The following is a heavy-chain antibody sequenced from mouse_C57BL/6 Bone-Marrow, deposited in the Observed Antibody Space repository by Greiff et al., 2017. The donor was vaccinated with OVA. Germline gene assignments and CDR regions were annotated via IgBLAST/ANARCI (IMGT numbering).Heavy chain of an antibody. D-gene: IGHD1-1*01. CDR1: GYTFTDYE. CDR3: TRPHYGSSFDY. CDR2: IDPETGGT. J-gene: IGHJ2*01. V-gene: IGHV1-15*01. Sequence: QVQLQQSGAELVRPGASVTLSCKASGYTFTDYEMHWVKQTPVHGLEWIGAIDPETGGTAYNQKFKGKAILTADKSSSTAYMELRSLTSEDSAVYYCTRPHYGSSFDYWGQGTTLTVSS.